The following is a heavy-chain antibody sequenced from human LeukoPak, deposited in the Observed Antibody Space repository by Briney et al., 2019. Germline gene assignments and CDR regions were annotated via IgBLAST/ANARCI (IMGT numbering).Heavy chain of an antibody. CDR1: GFTFSSYG. Sequence: PGGSLRLSCAASGFTFSSYGMHWVRQAPGKGLEWVAVIWYDGSNKYYADSVKGRFTISRGNSKNTLYLQMNSLRAEDTAVYYCAKDFESYDSSGYYYYWGQGTLVTVSS. CDR2: IWYDGSNK. D-gene: IGHD3-22*01. CDR3: AKDFESYDSSGYYYY. V-gene: IGHV3-33*06. J-gene: IGHJ4*02.